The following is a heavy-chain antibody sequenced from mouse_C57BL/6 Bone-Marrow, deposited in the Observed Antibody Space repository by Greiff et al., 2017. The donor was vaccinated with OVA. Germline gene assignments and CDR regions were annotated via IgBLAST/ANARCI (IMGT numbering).Heavy chain of an antibody. V-gene: IGHV1-69*01. J-gene: IGHJ2*01. CDR2: IDPSDSYT. CDR1: GYTFTSYW. D-gene: IGHD1-1*02. Sequence: QVQLQQPGAELVMPGASVKLSCKASGYTFTSYWMHWVKQRPGQGLEWIGEIDPSDSYTNYNQKFKGKSTLTVDKSSSTAYMQLSSLTSEDSAVYYCARERYYDSFDYGGQGTTLTVSS. CDR3: ARERYYDSFDY.